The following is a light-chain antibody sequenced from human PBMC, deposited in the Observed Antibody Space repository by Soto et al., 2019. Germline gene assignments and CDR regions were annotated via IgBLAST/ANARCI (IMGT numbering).Light chain of an antibody. V-gene: IGKV3-15*01. CDR2: GAS. J-gene: IGKJ2*01. CDR3: QQYNKWPPYT. CDR1: QSVSSN. Sequence: EIVMTQSPANLSVSPGERATLSCRASQSVSSNLAWYQLKPGQGPRLLIYGASTRATGIPARFSGSGSGTEFTLAISSLQSEDFAVYYCQQYNKWPPYTFGQGTKVEIK.